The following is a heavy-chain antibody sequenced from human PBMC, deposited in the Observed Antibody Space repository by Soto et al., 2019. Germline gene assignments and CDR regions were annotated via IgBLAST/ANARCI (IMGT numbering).Heavy chain of an antibody. CDR2: IYYSGST. Sequence: SETLSLTCTVSGGSISSYYWSWIRQPPGKGLEWIGYIYYSGSTNYNPSLKSRVTISVDTSKNQFSLKLSSVTAADTAVYYCARHHRVGIASYFDYWGQGTLVTVSS. D-gene: IGHD6-13*01. J-gene: IGHJ4*02. CDR3: ARHHRVGIASYFDY. CDR1: GGSISSYY. V-gene: IGHV4-59*08.